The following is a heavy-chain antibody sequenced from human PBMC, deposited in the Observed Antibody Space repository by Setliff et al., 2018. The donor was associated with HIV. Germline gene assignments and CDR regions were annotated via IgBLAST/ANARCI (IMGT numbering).Heavy chain of an antibody. CDR1: GGSFRGYY. J-gene: IGHJ4*02. CDR3: ARGRHYSSSAPFGIDF. D-gene: IGHD6-6*01. Sequence: SETLSLTCAVYGGSFRGYYWSWIHQPPGKGLEWIGEINHSRSTNYNPSLKSRVTMSVDTPKNQFSLKVNSVTAADTAVYYCARGRHYSSSAPFGIDFWGQGTLVTVSS. V-gene: IGHV4-34*01. CDR2: INHSRST.